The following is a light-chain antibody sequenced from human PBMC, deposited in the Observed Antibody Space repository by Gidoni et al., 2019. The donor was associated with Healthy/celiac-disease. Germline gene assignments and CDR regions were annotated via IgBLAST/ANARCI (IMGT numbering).Light chain of an antibody. Sequence: EIVLTQSPGTLSLSPGERATLSCRAIQSVSSSYLACYQQKPGQAPRLLIYGASSRATGTPDRFSGSGSGTDFTLTISRLEPEDFAVYYCQQYGSSPLYTFGQGTKLEIK. J-gene: IGKJ2*01. CDR2: GAS. CDR3: QQYGSSPLYT. V-gene: IGKV3-20*01. CDR1: QSVSSSY.